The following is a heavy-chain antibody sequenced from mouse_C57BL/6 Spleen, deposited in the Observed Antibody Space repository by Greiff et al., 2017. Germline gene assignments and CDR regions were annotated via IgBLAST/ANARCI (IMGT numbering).Heavy chain of an antibody. V-gene: IGHV5-16*01. CDR3: ARAPFYYGSSYGGFDY. Sequence: EVQVVESEGGLVQPGSSMKLSCTASGFTFSDYYMAWVRQVPEKGLEWVANINYDGSSTYYLDSLKSRFIISRDNAKNILYLQMSSLKSEDTATYYCARAPFYYGSSYGGFDYWGQGTTLTVSS. CDR2: INYDGSST. D-gene: IGHD1-1*01. CDR1: GFTFSDYY. J-gene: IGHJ2*01.